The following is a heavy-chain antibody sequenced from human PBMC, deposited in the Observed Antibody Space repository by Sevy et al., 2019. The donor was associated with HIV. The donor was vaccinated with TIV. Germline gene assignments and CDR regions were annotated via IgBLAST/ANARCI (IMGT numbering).Heavy chain of an antibody. J-gene: IGHJ4*02. CDR2: LKEDGTKI. CDR3: AGGGYYGYSGLDY. CDR1: GFTTGFTFSDYW. D-gene: IGHD3-10*01. V-gene: IGHV3-7*01. Sequence: GGSLRLSCAASGFTTGFTFSDYWMAWVRQAPGKGLEWVANLKEDGTKIYYLDSLKGRFTISRDNAKNLLYLQMNGLRAEDTAVYYCAGGGYYGYSGLDYWGQGTLVTVSS.